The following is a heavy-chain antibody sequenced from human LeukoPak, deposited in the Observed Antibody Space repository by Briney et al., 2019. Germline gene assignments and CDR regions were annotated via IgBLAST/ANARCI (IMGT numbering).Heavy chain of an antibody. CDR2: IKSKTDGGTT. CDR1: GFTFSSYE. V-gene: IGHV3-15*01. J-gene: IGHJ4*02. D-gene: IGHD4-17*01. Sequence: PGGSLRLSCAASGFTFSSYEMNWVRQAPEKGLEWVGRIKSKTDGGTTDYAAPVKGRFSISRDDSKNTLYLQMNSLKTEDTAVYYCTTLYGDLYFDYWGQGTLVTVSS. CDR3: TTLYGDLYFDY.